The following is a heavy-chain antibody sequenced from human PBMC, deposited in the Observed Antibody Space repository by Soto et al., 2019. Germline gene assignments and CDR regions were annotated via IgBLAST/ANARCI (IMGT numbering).Heavy chain of an antibody. CDR3: ATRGTSPFDF. CDR1: SGSISSSNW. Sequence: SETLSLTCAVSSGSISSSNWWNWVRQSPGKGLEWIGEIHHSGNTNNNPSLKSRVTISVDMSKNQFSLKLSSVTAADTAVYYCATRGTSPFDFWGQGTLVTVSS. CDR2: IHHSGNT. J-gene: IGHJ4*02. D-gene: IGHD2-2*01. V-gene: IGHV4-4*02.